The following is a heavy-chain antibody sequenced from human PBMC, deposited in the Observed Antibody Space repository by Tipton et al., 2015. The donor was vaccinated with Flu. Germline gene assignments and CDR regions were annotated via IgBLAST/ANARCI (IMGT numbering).Heavy chain of an antibody. CDR2: INPNSGGT. CDR3: AREDTYYKN. Sequence: QSGPEVKKPGASVQVSCKAYGYTFTDKYLHWVRQAPGQGLEWMGWINPNSGGTNYAQMFQGRVTMTRDTSISTAYMELSSLRSDDTAVYYCAREDTYYKNWGQGTLVTVSS. V-gene: IGHV1-2*02. CDR1: GYTFTDKY. D-gene: IGHD1-26*01. J-gene: IGHJ4*02.